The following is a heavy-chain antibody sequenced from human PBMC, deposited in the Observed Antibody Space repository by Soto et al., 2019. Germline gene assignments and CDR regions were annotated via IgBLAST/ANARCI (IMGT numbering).Heavy chain of an antibody. CDR1: GFTFSTYP. CDR3: VKPPVITASYYYYDMDV. J-gene: IGHJ6*02. Sequence: GGSLRLSCAASGFTFSTYPMSWVRQAPGKGLEWVSGISGSGISTYYTDSVKGRFTISRDNSKNAVFLQMNSLRDEDTAVYYCVKPPVITASYYYYDMDVWGQGTTVTVSS. CDR2: ISGSGIST. V-gene: IGHV3-23*01. D-gene: IGHD4-4*01.